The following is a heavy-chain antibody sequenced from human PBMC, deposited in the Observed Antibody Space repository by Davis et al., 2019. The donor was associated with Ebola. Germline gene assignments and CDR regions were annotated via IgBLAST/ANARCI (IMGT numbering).Heavy chain of an antibody. D-gene: IGHD2-2*02. CDR3: ARGGYCSSTSCYTRVDYYYYGMDV. J-gene: IGHJ6*02. Sequence: ASVKVSCKASGYTFTSYGISWVRQAPGQGLEWMGWISAYNGNTNYAQKLQGRVTMTTDTSTSTAYMELRSLRSDDTAVYYCARGGYCSSTSCYTRVDYYYYGMDVWGQGTTVTVSS. V-gene: IGHV1-18*01. CDR1: GYTFTSYG. CDR2: ISAYNGNT.